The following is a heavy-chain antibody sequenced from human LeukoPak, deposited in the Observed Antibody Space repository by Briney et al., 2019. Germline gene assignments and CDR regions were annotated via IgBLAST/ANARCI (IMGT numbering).Heavy chain of an antibody. D-gene: IGHD1-14*01. V-gene: IGHV1-2*02. CDR2: INPNSGGT. J-gene: IGHJ4*02. CDR3: ARDLYSPEEPERAPIDY. CDR1: GYTFTGYY. Sequence: GASVKVSCKASGYTFTGYYMHWVRQAPGQGLEWMGWINPNSGGTNYAQKFQGRVTMTRDTSISTAYMELSRLRSDDTAVYYCARDLYSPEEPERAPIDYWGQGTLVTVSS.